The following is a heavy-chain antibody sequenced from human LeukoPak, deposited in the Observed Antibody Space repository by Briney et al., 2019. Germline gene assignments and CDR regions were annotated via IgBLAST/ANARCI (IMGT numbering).Heavy chain of an antibody. Sequence: GGSLRLSCAASGFTFSSYSMNWVRQAPGKGLEWVSVIYSGGSTYYADSVKGRFTISRDNSKNTLYLQMNSLRAEDTAVYYCARDKDDAFDIWGQGTMVTVSS. J-gene: IGHJ3*02. CDR2: IYSGGST. CDR3: ARDKDDAFDI. CDR1: GFTFSSYS. V-gene: IGHV3-53*01.